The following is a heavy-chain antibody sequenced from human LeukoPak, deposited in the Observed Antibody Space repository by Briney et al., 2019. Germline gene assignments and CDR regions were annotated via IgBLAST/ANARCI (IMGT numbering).Heavy chain of an antibody. CDR3: ARDARGYYSHFDY. CDR1: GYTFTGYY. V-gene: IGHV1-46*01. Sequence: ASVKVSCKASGYTFTGYYMHWVRQAPGQGLEWMGIINPSGGSTSYAQKFQGRVTMTRGMSTSTVYMELSSLRSDDTAVYYCARDARGYYSHFDYWGQGTLVTVSS. D-gene: IGHD3-22*01. CDR2: INPSGGST. J-gene: IGHJ4*02.